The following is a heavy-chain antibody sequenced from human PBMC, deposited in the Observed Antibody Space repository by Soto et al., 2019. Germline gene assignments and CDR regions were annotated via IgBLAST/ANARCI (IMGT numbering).Heavy chain of an antibody. Sequence: PSETLSLTCTVSGGSISSGDYYWSWIRQPPGKGLEWIGYIYYSGSTYYNPSLKSRVTISVDTSKNQFSLKLSSVTAADTAVYCCASNRLTYMIGNQPFDYWGQGTLVTVSS. J-gene: IGHJ4*02. CDR2: IYYSGST. CDR3: ASNRLTYMIGNQPFDY. CDR1: GGSISSGDYY. D-gene: IGHD3-22*01. V-gene: IGHV4-30-4*01.